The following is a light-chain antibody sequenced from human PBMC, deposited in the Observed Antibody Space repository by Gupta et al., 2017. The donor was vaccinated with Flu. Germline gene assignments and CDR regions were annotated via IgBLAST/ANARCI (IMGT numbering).Light chain of an antibody. CDR3: NSYTTTTTPGV. CDR2: EVS. V-gene: IGLV2-14*01. Sequence: QSALTQPAPVSGSPGQSITISCTGTSSDVGAYPYVSWYQQYPGKAPKLMIYEVSRRPSGVSHRFSGSKSGNTASLTISGLQTEDEADYYCNSYTTTTTPGVFGGGTKLTVL. J-gene: IGLJ3*02. CDR1: SSDVGAYPY.